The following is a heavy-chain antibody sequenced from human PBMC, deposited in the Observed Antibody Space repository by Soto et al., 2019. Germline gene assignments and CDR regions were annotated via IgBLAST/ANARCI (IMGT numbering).Heavy chain of an antibody. Sequence: QVQLQESGPGLVKPSETLSLTCSVSVDSMRTYYWNWIRQPPGGGLEWIGHIYYSGSTNYNPSLQSRVTMSVDKSKNHFSLKLSSMTAADTAVYYCARAGTSTWYFDLWGRGTLVIVSS. J-gene: IGHJ2*01. CDR1: VDSMRTYY. CDR2: IYYSGST. D-gene: IGHD1-1*01. CDR3: ARAGTSTWYFDL. V-gene: IGHV4-59*01.